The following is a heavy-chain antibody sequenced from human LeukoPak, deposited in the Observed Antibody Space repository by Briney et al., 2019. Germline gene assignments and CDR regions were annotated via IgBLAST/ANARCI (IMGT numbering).Heavy chain of an antibody. J-gene: IGHJ6*03. D-gene: IGHD3-16*02. V-gene: IGHV1-2*02. CDR1: GYTFTGYY. Sequence: GASVKVSCKASGYTFTGYYMHWVRQAPGQGLEWMGWINPNSGGTNYAQKFQGRVTMTRDTSISTAYMELSRLRSDDTAVYYCARSYVWGSYRGVGYYMDVWGKGTTVTVSS. CDR2: INPNSGGT. CDR3: ARSYVWGSYRGVGYYMDV.